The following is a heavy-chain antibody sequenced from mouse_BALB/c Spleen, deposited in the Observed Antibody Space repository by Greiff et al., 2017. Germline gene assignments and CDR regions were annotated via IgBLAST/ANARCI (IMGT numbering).Heavy chain of an antibody. Sequence: EVQLVESGAGLVKPGGSLKLSCAASGYTFSSYAMSWVRQTPEKRLEWVASISSGGSTYYPDSVKGRFTIARDNARNILYLLMSSLRSEDTAMYYSTRVGYDEGPFDYWGQGTMVTVSA. CDR1: GYTFSSYA. J-gene: IGHJ3*01. CDR2: ISSGGST. CDR3: TRVGYDEGPFDY. D-gene: IGHD2-2*01. V-gene: IGHV5-6-5*01.